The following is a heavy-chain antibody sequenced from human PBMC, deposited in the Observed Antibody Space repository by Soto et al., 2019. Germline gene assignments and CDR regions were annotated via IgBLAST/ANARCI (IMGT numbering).Heavy chain of an antibody. CDR3: AWAXSMIFGVVPFFHD. CDR2: TYYRSKWYN. Sequence: TLSLTCAISGDSVSSSSATWNWIRQSPSRGLEWLGRTYYRSKWYNDYAESVKSRITINPDTSTNQFSLRLSSVTPEDTAVXXCAWAXSMIFGVVPFFHDSGPAPLVTVFS. D-gene: IGHD3-3*01. V-gene: IGHV6-1*01. CDR1: GDSVSSSSAT. J-gene: IGHJ4*02.